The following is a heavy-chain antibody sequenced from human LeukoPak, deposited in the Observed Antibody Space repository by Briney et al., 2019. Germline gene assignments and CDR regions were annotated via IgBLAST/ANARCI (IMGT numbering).Heavy chain of an antibody. CDR1: GGPISSSSYY. D-gene: IGHD2-8*01. CDR3: SRENGAFSPFGY. Sequence: SETLSLTCTVSGGPISSSSYYWGWIRQPPGQGLEWIGEISLTGLTHYNPSLESRVTVSLDKSKNQLSLNLTSVTAADTAVYYCSRENGAFSPFGYWGQGTLVTVLS. J-gene: IGHJ4*02. CDR2: ISLTGLT. V-gene: IGHV4-39*07.